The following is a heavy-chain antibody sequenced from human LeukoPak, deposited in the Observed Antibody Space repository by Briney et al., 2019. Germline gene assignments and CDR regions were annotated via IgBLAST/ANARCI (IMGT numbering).Heavy chain of an antibody. Sequence: GGSLRLSCAASGFTFSSYAMHWVRQAPGKGLVWVSRINSDGSSTSYADSVKGRFTISRDNAKNTLYLQMNSLRAEDTAVYYCAVAPQSLGSSDLGGDYWGQGTLVTVSS. CDR3: AVAPQSLGSSDLGGDY. J-gene: IGHJ4*02. CDR2: INSDGSST. V-gene: IGHV3-74*01. D-gene: IGHD2-2*01. CDR1: GFTFSSYA.